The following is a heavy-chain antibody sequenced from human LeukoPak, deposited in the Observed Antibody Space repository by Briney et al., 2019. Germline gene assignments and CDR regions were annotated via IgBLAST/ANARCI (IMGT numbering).Heavy chain of an antibody. CDR1: GLTLSNKY. V-gene: IGHV3-53*01. Sequence: GGSLRLSCAASGLTLSNKYMTWVRQARGKGLEWGSLIYSDGRKYYSDSVKGRCTISRDNSKNTLYLQMNSLRVEDTAVYYCARGLFLSGYLDAFDIWGQGTVVTVSS. D-gene: IGHD3-22*01. J-gene: IGHJ3*02. CDR2: IYSDGRK. CDR3: ARGLFLSGYLDAFDI.